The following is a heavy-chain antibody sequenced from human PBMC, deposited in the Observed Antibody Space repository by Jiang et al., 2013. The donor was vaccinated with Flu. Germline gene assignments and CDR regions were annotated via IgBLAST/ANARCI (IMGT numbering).Heavy chain of an antibody. J-gene: IGHJ6*02. CDR1: GGSIGTYY. V-gene: IGHV4-59*01. Sequence: VKPSETLSLTCTVSGGSIGTYYWSWIRQPPGKGLEWIGYIYYSGNTNYSPSLKSRLTISIDTSNNQFFLKLTSVTAADTAVYYCARGEGSSYFYGMDVWGQGTTVTVSS. CDR2: IYYSGNT. CDR3: ARGEGSSYFYGMDV. D-gene: IGHD6-6*01.